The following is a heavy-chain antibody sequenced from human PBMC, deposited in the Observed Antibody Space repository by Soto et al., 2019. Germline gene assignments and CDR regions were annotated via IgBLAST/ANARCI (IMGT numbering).Heavy chain of an antibody. Sequence: RGSLRLSCAASGFTFSSYAMSWVRQAPGKGLEWVSAISGSGGSTYYADSVKGRFTISRDNSKNTLYLQMNSLRAEDTAVYYCAKDPYPVVVVPAANGMDVWGQGPSVTV. CDR3: AKDPYPVVVVPAANGMDV. CDR2: ISGSGGST. CDR1: GFTFSSYA. J-gene: IGHJ6*02. D-gene: IGHD2-2*01. V-gene: IGHV3-23*01.